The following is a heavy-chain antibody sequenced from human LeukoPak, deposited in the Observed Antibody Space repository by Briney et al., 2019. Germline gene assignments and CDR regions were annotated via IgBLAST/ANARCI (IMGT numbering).Heavy chain of an antibody. V-gene: IGHV1-18*01. CDR2: ISAYNGNT. CDR3: ARGLEWLTRRHTWFDP. D-gene: IGHD3-3*01. J-gene: IGHJ5*02. Sequence: ASVTVSCKASGGTFSSYGISWVRQAPGQGLEWMGWISAYNGNTNYAQKLQGRVTMTTDTSTRTAYMELRSLRSDDTAVYYCARGLEWLTRRHTWFDPWGQGTLVTVSS. CDR1: GGTFSSYG.